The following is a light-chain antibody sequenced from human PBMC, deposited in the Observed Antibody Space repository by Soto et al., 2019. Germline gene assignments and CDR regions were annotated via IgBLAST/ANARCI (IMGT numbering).Light chain of an antibody. CDR3: AAWDDRLDGVYV. J-gene: IGLJ1*01. V-gene: IGLV1-44*01. Sequence: QSVLTQLPSASGTPGQRVTISCSGSRSNSGSNNVYWYQQLPGPGTNLLIYSDDNRPAGFPHRFSGSKAGTSASLAISGLQSEDEADYSCAAWDDRLDGVYVFGPGTKVTVL. CDR1: RSNSGSNN. CDR2: SDD.